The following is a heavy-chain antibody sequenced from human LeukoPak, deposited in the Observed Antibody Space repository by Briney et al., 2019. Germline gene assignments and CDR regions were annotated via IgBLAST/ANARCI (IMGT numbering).Heavy chain of an antibody. J-gene: IGHJ4*02. CDR3: ARDVVVVPAAEVEYFDY. Sequence: GGSLRLSCAASGFTFSDYYMSWIRQAPGKGLEWVSYISSSGSTIYYADSVKGRFTISRDNAKNSLYLQMNSLRAEDTAVYYCARDVVVVPAAEVEYFDYWGQGTLVTVSS. CDR1: GFTFSDYY. CDR2: ISSSGSTI. D-gene: IGHD2-2*01. V-gene: IGHV3-11*01.